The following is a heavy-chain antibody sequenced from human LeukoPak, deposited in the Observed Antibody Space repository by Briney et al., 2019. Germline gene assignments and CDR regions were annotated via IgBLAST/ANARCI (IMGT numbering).Heavy chain of an antibody. CDR3: ARDEAYCSGGRCYPFDY. Sequence: ASVKVSCKASGYTFTSHYIHWVRRAPGQGPEWMGIINPGGGTTTYAQKFQGRVTMTRDTSTSTVNMELSSLRSEDTAVYYCARDEAYCSGGRCYPFDYWGQGTLVTVSS. J-gene: IGHJ4*02. CDR2: INPGGGTT. CDR1: GYTFTSHY. D-gene: IGHD2-15*01. V-gene: IGHV1-46*01.